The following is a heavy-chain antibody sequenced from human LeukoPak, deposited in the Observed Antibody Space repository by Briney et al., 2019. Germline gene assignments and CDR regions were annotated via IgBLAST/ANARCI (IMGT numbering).Heavy chain of an antibody. CDR1: GFTFRNHW. CDR2: IKGDGTTT. CDR3: ARDAAGLDY. V-gene: IGHV3-74*01. Sequence: PGGSLRLSCAASGFTFRNHWMHWVRQTPGKGLVWVSRIKGDGTTTTYADSVKGRFTISRDNAKNTVYLQMNSLKGEDTGVYYCARDAAGLDYGGQGTLVTVSS. J-gene: IGHJ4*02. D-gene: IGHD1-14*01.